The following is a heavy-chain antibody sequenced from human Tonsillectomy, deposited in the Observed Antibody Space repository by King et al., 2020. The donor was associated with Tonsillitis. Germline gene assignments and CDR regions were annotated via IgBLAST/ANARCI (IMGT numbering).Heavy chain of an antibody. Sequence: VQXQQWGAXLLKPSETLSLTCGVYGGSXSGYYWTWXRQPPGKGLEWIGEXSHSGSTIYNPSLKSRVTISVDTSKNQFSLNLTSVTAADTAVYYCARGHYGEMGFDYWGQGTLVTVSS. CDR2: XSHSGST. CDR1: GGSXSGYY. CDR3: ARGHYGEMGFDY. J-gene: IGHJ4*02. V-gene: IGHV4-34*01. D-gene: IGHD4-17*01.